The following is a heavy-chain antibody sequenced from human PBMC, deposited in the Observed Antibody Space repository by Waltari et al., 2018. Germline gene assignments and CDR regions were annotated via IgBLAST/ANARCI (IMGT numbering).Heavy chain of an antibody. CDR3: AKWAGATTDGVLDY. Sequence: QVQLVESGGGVVQPGGSLRLTCAASGFTFSSYGLHWVRPAPGKGLEGVAFIRYDGSNKYYADSVKGRFTISRDNSKNTLYLQMNSLRAEDTAVYYCAKWAGATTDGVLDYWGQGTLVTVSS. J-gene: IGHJ4*02. V-gene: IGHV3-30*02. CDR1: GFTFSSYG. D-gene: IGHD1-26*01. CDR2: IRYDGSNK.